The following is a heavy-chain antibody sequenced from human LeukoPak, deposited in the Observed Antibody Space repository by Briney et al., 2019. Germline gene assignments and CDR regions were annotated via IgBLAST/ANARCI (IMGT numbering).Heavy chain of an antibody. Sequence: GGSLRLSCAASGFTFSTYTMNWVRQAPGKGLEWVSSISDSSSYIYYADSVKGRFTISRDNAKNSLFLQMNSLRAEDTAVYYCTREGITAAADYWGQGTLVTVSS. D-gene: IGHD6-13*01. CDR3: TREGITAAADY. CDR1: GFTFSTYT. V-gene: IGHV3-21*01. CDR2: ISDSSSYI. J-gene: IGHJ4*02.